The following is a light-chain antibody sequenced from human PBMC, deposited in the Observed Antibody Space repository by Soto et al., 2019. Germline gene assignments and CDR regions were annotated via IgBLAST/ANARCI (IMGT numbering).Light chain of an antibody. V-gene: IGKV1-27*01. CDR1: QDIRND. CDR3: QKCNIAPFT. CDR2: AAS. Sequence: DIQMTQSPSSLSASVGDRVTITCRASQDIRNDLAWCQQKPGKVPKVLIHAASTLQSGVPSRFSGSGSGTDFTLTISGLQPDDVATYYCQKCNIAPFTFGPGTKVDIK. J-gene: IGKJ3*01.